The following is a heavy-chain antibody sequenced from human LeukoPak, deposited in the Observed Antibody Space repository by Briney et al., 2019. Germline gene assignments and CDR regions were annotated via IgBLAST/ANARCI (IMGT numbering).Heavy chain of an antibody. Sequence: SETLSLTCTVSGASISSGSHYWSWIRQPAGKGLEWIGRIYTSGSTHYNPSLKSRVTISVDTSKNQFSLKLSSVTAADTAVYYCAREFGYAVTSLDYWGQGTLVTVSS. CDR3: AREFGYAVTSLDY. CDR2: IYTSGST. V-gene: IGHV4-61*02. J-gene: IGHJ4*02. CDR1: GASISSGSHY. D-gene: IGHD4-17*01.